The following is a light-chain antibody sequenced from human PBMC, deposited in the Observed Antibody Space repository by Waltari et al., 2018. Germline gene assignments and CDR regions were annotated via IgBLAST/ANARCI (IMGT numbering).Light chain of an antibody. Sequence: EIVLTQSPGTLSLSPGERASLSCRASQIISTSYLAWYQQKPGQAPRLLIYDASRRATGIPDRFSGGGSGTDLTLTISRLEPEDFAVYYCQKYGSTPRPFGGGTKVEIK. J-gene: IGKJ4*01. CDR2: DAS. V-gene: IGKV3-20*01. CDR3: QKYGSTPRP. CDR1: QIISTSY.